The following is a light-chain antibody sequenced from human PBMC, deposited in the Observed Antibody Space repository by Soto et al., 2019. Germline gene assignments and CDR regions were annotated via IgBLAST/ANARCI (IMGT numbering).Light chain of an antibody. CDR3: SLYTSSSTYV. V-gene: IGLV2-18*01. J-gene: IGLJ1*01. CDR2: EVS. Sequence: SVLTQPPSVSGSPGQSVTISCTGTSSDVGSYNRVSWYQQPPGTAPKLMIYEVSNRPSGVPDRFSGSKSGNTASLTISGLQAEDEADYYCSLYTSSSTYVIGTGTKVTVL. CDR1: SSDVGSYNR.